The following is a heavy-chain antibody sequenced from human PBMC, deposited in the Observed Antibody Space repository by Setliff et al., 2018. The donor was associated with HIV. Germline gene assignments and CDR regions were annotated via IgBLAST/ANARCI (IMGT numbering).Heavy chain of an antibody. CDR2: ILSTGERT. V-gene: IGHV3-23*01. CDR3: AKELAASGLGYFDS. J-gene: IGHJ4*02. D-gene: IGHD3-22*01. Sequence: GGSLRLSCAASGFTFSNYAMSWVRQAPGEGLDWVSAILSTGERTFYADSVKGRFTISRDNSKNTVYLQMNSLRAEDTAEYYCAKELAASGLGYFDSWGRGILVTVSS. CDR1: GFTFSNYA.